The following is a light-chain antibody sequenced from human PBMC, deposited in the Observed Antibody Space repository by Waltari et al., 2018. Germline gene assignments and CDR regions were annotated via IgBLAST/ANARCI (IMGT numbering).Light chain of an antibody. J-gene: IGKJ1*01. CDR1: QSVGKS. Sequence: EIVLTQSPGTLSLSPGERATLSCRASQSVGKSLAWYQQRPGQAPRPLIYDASTRATGTPGRFSGSGFGTDFSLAISSLEPEDFAVYFCQHYVNLPVTFGQGTKVEIK. CDR2: DAS. V-gene: IGKV3-20*01. CDR3: QHYVNLPVT.